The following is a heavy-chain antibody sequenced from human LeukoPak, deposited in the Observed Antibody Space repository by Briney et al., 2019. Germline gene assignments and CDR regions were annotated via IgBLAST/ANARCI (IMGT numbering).Heavy chain of an antibody. CDR2: INHSGST. D-gene: IGHD3-9*01. Sequence: SETLSLTCAVYGGSFSGYYWSWIRQPPGKGLEWIGEINHSGSTNYNPSLKSRVTISVDTSKNQFSLKLSSVTAADTAVYYCARGRVDILTGYSTGGYYYYYMDVWGKGTTVTVSS. J-gene: IGHJ6*03. V-gene: IGHV4-34*01. CDR1: GGSFSGYY. CDR3: ARGRVDILTGYSTGGYYYYYMDV.